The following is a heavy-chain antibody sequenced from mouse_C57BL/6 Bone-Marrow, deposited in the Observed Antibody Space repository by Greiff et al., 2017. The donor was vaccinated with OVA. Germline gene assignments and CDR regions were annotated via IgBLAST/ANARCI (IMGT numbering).Heavy chain of an antibody. Sequence: QVQLQQSGAELARPGASVKLSCKASGYTFTSYGISWVKQRTGQGLEWIGEIYPRSGNTYYNEKFKGKATLTADKSSSTAYMELRSLTSEDSAVYFCAREGRLLREDYYCDYWGQGTTLTVSS. J-gene: IGHJ2*01. CDR2: IYPRSGNT. CDR1: GYTFTSYG. V-gene: IGHV1-81*01. D-gene: IGHD2-3*01. CDR3: AREGRLLREDYYCDY.